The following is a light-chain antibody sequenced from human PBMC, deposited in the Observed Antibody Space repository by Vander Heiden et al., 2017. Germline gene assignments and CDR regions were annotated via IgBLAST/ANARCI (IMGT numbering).Light chain of an antibody. V-gene: IGLV3-1*01. CDR1: KLGNKY. CDR2: QDT. CDR3: QAWDSSIAV. Sequence: SYELTQPPSVSVSPGQTASITCSGDKLGNKYACWYQQKSGQSPVLIIYQDTKRPSGNPERFSGSNSGNTATLTISGTQGMDEADYYCQAWDSSIAVFGGGTKLTVL. J-gene: IGLJ2*01.